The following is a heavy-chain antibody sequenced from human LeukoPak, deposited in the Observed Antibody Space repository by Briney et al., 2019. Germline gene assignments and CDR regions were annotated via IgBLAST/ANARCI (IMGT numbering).Heavy chain of an antibody. V-gene: IGHV4-34*01. J-gene: IGHJ6*02. CDR3: ARDPARHTYYYYYYGMDV. D-gene: IGHD6-6*01. Sequence: PSETLSLTCAVYGGSFSGYYWSWIRQPPGKGLEWIGEINRSGSTNYNPSLKSRVTISVDTSKNQFSLKLSSVTAADTAVYYCARDPARHTYYYYYYGMDVWGQGTTVTVSS. CDR2: INRSGST. CDR1: GGSFSGYY.